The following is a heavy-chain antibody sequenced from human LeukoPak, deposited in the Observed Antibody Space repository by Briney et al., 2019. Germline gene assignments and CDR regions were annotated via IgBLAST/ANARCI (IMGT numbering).Heavy chain of an antibody. V-gene: IGHV4-59*01. D-gene: IGHD3-22*01. CDR2: IYYSGST. CDR3: ATYDSSGYFHFDH. J-gene: IGHJ4*02. CDR1: GGSISSYY. Sequence: SETLSLTCTVSGGSISSYYWSWIRQPPGKGLEWIGYIYYSGSTNYNPSLKSRVTISVDTSKNQFSLKLSSVTAADTAVYYCATYDSSGYFHFDHWGQGTLVTVSS.